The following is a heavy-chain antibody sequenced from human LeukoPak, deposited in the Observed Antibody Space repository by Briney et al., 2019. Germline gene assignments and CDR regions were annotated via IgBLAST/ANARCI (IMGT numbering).Heavy chain of an antibody. CDR1: GFTFTSYG. J-gene: IGHJ4*02. Sequence: PGRSLRLSCAASGFTFTSYGMSWVRQAPGKGLEWVSVISGGGSTYYADSVKGRFTISRDISKNTLYLQMNSLRAEDTAVYYCARGGGSGSYESFDYWGQGALVTVSS. CDR3: ARGGGSGSYESFDY. CDR2: ISGGGST. V-gene: IGHV3-53*01. D-gene: IGHD3-10*01.